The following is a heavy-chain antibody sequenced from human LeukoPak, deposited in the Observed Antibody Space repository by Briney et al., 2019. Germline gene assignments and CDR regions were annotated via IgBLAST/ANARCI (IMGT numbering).Heavy chain of an antibody. CDR1: GGSISSGGYY. D-gene: IGHD3-22*01. V-gene: IGHV4-31*03. CDR2: IYYTGTT. Sequence: SQTLSLICTVSGGSISSGGYYWSWIRQHPGKGLEWIGYIYYTGTTYYNPSLNGRVTISIDTSMNQLSLSLSSVTAADTAIYYCARGPQGGLIVYVDYWGQGTLVTVSS. CDR3: ARGPQGGLIVYVDY. J-gene: IGHJ4*02.